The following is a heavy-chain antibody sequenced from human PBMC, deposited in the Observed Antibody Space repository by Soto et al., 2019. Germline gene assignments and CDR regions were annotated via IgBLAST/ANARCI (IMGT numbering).Heavy chain of an antibody. J-gene: IGHJ6*02. V-gene: IGHV1-18*01. CDR3: AATGGHYFGLDV. CDR1: DNTFTYYG. CDR2: ISGYNANT. D-gene: IGHD2-8*02. Sequence: QAQLVQSGSEVKRPGASVKVSCRCSDNTFTYYGIKWVRQAPGQGLEWLGWISGYNANTKDAQKFQDRVTMTADTSTRTAYLEVRSLTSDDSGIYVCAATGGHYFGLDVWGQGTTVTVSS.